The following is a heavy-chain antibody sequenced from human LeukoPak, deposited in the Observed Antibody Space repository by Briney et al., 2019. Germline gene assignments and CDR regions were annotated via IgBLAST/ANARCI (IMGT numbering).Heavy chain of an antibody. CDR3: ARFGVDYDMDV. J-gene: IGHJ6*02. V-gene: IGHV4-59*11. Sequence: SETLSLTCTVSGGSISGHYWTWIRQPPGKGLEWIGQIHYSGRPDYNPSLKSRVTISVDTSKNQLSLKVASVTGADTAVYYCARFGVDYDMDVWGQGTTVTVSS. CDR2: IHYSGRP. CDR1: GGSISGHY. D-gene: IGHD3-10*01.